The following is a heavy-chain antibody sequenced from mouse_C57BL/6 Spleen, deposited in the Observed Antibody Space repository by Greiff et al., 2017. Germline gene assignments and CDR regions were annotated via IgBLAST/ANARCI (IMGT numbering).Heavy chain of an antibody. Sequence: EVKLQESGGGLVQPGGSLKLSCAASGIDFSRYWMSWVRRAPGKGLEWIGEINPDSSTINYAPSLKDKFIISRDNAKNTLYLQMSKVRSENTALYYCARPNSNHAWFAYWGQGTLVTVSA. J-gene: IGHJ3*01. CDR2: INPDSSTI. V-gene: IGHV4-1*01. CDR3: ARPNSNHAWFAY. D-gene: IGHD2-5*01. CDR1: GIDFSRYW.